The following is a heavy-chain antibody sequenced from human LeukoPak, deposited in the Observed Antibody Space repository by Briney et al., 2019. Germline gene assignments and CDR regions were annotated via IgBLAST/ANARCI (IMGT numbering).Heavy chain of an antibody. CDR3: VGDTDASGFDY. CDR2: IYYSGST. J-gene: IGHJ4*02. CDR1: GGSISSGGYY. Sequence: PSETLSLTCTVSGGSISSGGYYWSWIRQHPGKGLEWIGYIYYSGSTYYNPSLKSRVTISVDTSKNQFSLKLSSVTAADTAVYYCVGDTDASGFDYWGQGTLVTVSS. V-gene: IGHV4-31*03.